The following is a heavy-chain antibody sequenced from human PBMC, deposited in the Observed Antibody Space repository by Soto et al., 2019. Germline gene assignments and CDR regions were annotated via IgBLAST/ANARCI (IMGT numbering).Heavy chain of an antibody. Sequence: SETLSLTCAVYGGSFSGYYWSWIRQPPWKGLEWIGEINHSGSTNYNPSLKSRVTISVDTSKNQFSLKLSSVTAADTAVYYCARVKIRKYYYDSSGYYYNPLKPAYFDYWGQGTLVTVSS. CDR1: GGSFSGYY. V-gene: IGHV4-34*01. CDR3: ARVKIRKYYYDSSGYYYNPLKPAYFDY. D-gene: IGHD3-22*01. J-gene: IGHJ4*02. CDR2: INHSGST.